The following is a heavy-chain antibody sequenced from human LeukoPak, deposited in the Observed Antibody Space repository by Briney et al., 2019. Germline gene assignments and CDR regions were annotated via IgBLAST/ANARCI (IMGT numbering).Heavy chain of an antibody. Sequence: ASVKVSCKASGYTFTSHYMHWVRQAPGQGLEWMGIINPSGGSTSYAQKFQGRVTMTRDTSTSTVYMELSSLRSEDTAVYYCARDRRGVIAVAGTWGYFDYWGQGTLVTVSS. D-gene: IGHD6-19*01. CDR1: GYTFTSHY. V-gene: IGHV1-46*01. J-gene: IGHJ4*02. CDR2: INPSGGST. CDR3: ARDRRGVIAVAGTWGYFDY.